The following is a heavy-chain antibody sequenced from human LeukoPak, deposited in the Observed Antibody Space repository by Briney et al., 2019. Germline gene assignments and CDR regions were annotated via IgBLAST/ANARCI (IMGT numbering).Heavy chain of an antibody. CDR1: GYTFTGYY. D-gene: IGHD1-26*01. J-gene: IGHJ4*02. CDR2: IIPIFGTA. V-gene: IGHV1-69*13. CDR3: ARDLAGATDY. Sequence: SVKVSCKASGYTFTGYYMHWVRQAPGQGLEWMGGIIPIFGTANYAQKFQGRVTITADESTSTAYMELSSLRSEDTAVYYCARDLAGATDYWGQGTLVTVSS.